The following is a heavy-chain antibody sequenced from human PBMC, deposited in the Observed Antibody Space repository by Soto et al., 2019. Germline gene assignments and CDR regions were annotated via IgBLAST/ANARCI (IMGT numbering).Heavy chain of an antibody. V-gene: IGHV3-33*01. CDR2: IWYDGSNK. CDR1: GFTFSSYG. D-gene: IGHD3-3*01. Sequence: QVQLVESGGGVVQPGRSLRLSCAASGFTFSSYGMHWVRQAPGKGLEWVAVIWYDGSNKYYADSVKGRFTISRDNSKNTLYLRMNRLRAEDTAVYYCARWRDYYFDYWGQGTLVTVSS. CDR3: ARWRDYYFDY. J-gene: IGHJ4*02.